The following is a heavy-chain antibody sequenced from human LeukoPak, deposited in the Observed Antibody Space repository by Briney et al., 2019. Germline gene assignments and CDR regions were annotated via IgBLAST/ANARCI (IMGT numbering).Heavy chain of an antibody. Sequence: GGSLRLSCAASGFTFSSYAMSWVRQAIGEGLEWVSSISTAGDTYFSGSVKGRFTISRENAKNSLYLQMNSLRVGDTAVYYCARGLPGGLDPWGQGTLVTVSS. CDR1: GFTFSSYA. J-gene: IGHJ5*02. D-gene: IGHD2-15*01. CDR2: ISTAGDT. V-gene: IGHV3-13*01. CDR3: ARGLPGGLDP.